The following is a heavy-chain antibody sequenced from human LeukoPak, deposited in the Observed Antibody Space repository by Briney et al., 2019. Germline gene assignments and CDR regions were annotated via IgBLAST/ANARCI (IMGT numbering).Heavy chain of an antibody. CDR2: ISYDGSSK. D-gene: IGHD3-10*01. CDR1: GFTFSSYG. CDR3: ANNPRRITMVRGVSRIEGY. J-gene: IGHJ4*02. Sequence: PGGSLRLSCAASGFTFSSYGMHWVRQAPGKGLEGVAVISYDGSSKYYADSVNGRFTISRDHSNNTLYLHMNRLRAEDTALYYCANNPRRITMVRGVSRIEGYWGQGTLVTVSS. V-gene: IGHV3-30*18.